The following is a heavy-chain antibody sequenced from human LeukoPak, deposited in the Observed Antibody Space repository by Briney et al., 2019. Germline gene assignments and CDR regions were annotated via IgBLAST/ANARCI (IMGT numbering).Heavy chain of an antibody. CDR3: AKEGSTYYDSSGDRLDY. CDR2: ISYDGSNK. J-gene: IGHJ4*02. Sequence: GGSLRLSCVASGFTFSRYGMHWVRQAPGKGLEWVAVISYDGSNKYYADSVKGRFTISRDNSKNTLYLQMNSLRAEDTAVYSCAKEGSTYYDSSGDRLDYWGQGTLVTVSS. D-gene: IGHD3-22*01. CDR1: GFTFSRYG. V-gene: IGHV3-30*18.